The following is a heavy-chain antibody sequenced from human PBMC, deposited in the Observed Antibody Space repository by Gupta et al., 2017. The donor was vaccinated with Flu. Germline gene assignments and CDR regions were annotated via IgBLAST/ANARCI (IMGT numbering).Heavy chain of an antibody. J-gene: IGHJ4*02. D-gene: IGHD3-10*01. CDR1: GGPFNSYS. Sequence: QVRLVQSGAEMKKPGSSVKVSCKASGGPFNSYSINWVRQAPGQGLEWMGGIIPMFGSANYAPQFQGRVTITADKSTNTAYMELSSLRFDDTAVYYCASVPTTPEMVRGVISLYWGQGTLVTVSS. V-gene: IGHV1-69*06. CDR2: IIPMFGSA. CDR3: ASVPTTPEMVRGVISLY.